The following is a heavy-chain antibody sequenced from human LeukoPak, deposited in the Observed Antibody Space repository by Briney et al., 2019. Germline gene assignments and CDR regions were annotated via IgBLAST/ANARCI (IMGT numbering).Heavy chain of an antibody. Sequence: PGGSLRLSCAASGFTFSSYGMHWVSQAPGKGLEWVAGIWFDGSNEYYADSVKGRFTIFRDNSKKMSYVQMNSLRAEDTAVYYCARDPAGVRGNFDSWGQGTLVTVSS. CDR1: GFTFSSYG. V-gene: IGHV3-33*01. J-gene: IGHJ4*02. D-gene: IGHD3-10*01. CDR3: ARDPAGVRGNFDS. CDR2: IWFDGSNE.